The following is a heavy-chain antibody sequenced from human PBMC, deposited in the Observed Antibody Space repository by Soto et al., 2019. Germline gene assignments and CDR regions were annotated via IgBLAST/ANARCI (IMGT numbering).Heavy chain of an antibody. CDR1: GFTFSYYW. CDR3: ARGDRGAFDL. Sequence: EVQLVESGGGLVQPGESLRLSCAASGFTFSYYWMHWVRQAPGKGLVWVSRIHSDGSSTTYADSVKGRFTISRDNARNKLYLQMNSLGAEDTAVYYCARGDRGAFDLWGQGTVVTVSS. D-gene: IGHD1-26*01. J-gene: IGHJ3*01. CDR2: IHSDGSST. V-gene: IGHV3-74*01.